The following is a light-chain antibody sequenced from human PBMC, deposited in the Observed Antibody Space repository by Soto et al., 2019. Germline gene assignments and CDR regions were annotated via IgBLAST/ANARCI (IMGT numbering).Light chain of an antibody. V-gene: IGKV1-39*01. Sequence: DLQMTQSPSSLSASVGDRVTITCRASQSISSYLNWYQQKPGKAPNLLIYAASSLQSGVPSRFSGSASGSDFTLTISSLQPEDFATYYCQQSYSTPRTFGQGTKVEVK. CDR2: AAS. CDR1: QSISSY. J-gene: IGKJ1*01. CDR3: QQSYSTPRT.